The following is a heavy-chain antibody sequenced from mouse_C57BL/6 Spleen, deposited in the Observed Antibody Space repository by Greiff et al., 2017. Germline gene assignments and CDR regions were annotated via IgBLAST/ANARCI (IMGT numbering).Heavy chain of an antibody. D-gene: IGHD3-1*01. J-gene: IGHJ1*03. CDR2: INYDGSST. CDR1: GFTFSDYY. Sequence: EVKLMESEGGLVQPGSSMKLSCTASGFTFSDYYMAWVRQVPEKGLEWVANINYDGSSTYYLDSLKSRFIISRDNAKNILYLQMSSLKSEDTATYYCARDGGLSRWYFDVWGTGTTVTVSS. V-gene: IGHV5-16*01. CDR3: ARDGGLSRWYFDV.